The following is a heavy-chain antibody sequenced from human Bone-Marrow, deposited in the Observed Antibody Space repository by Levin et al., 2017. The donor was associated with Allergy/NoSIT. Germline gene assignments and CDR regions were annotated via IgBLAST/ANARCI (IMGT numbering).Heavy chain of an antibody. CDR2: ITAYTGYT. V-gene: IGHV1-18*01. J-gene: IGHJ3*02. Sequence: WASVKVSCKASGYTLINYGISWVRQAPGQGLEWMGWITAYTGYTNYGQRVQGRVTMTTDTSTNTAYMELRSLRSDDTAVYYCARDRVYCSNGVCDTGAFDIWGQGTKVTVSS. CDR1: GYTLINYG. CDR3: ARDRVYCSNGVCDTGAFDI. D-gene: IGHD2-8*01.